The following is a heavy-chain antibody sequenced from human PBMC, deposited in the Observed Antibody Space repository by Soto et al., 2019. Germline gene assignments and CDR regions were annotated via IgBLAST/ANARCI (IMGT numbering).Heavy chain of an antibody. Sequence: GGSLRLSCAASGFTFSSDAMHWGRQAPGKGMEWVAVISYDGSNKYYADSVKGRFTISRDNSKNTLYLQMNSLRAEDTAVYYCAKETLRAYLDYGGNYFDYWGQGTLVTVSS. CDR3: AKETLRAYLDYGGNYFDY. J-gene: IGHJ4*02. CDR1: GFTFSSDA. V-gene: IGHV3-30-3*01. CDR2: ISYDGSNK. D-gene: IGHD4-17*01.